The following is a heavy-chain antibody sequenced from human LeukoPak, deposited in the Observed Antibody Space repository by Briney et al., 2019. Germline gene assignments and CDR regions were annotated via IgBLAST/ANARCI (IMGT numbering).Heavy chain of an antibody. J-gene: IGHJ3*02. CDR1: GYTFTGYY. Sequence: ASVKVSCKASGYTFTGYYMHWVRQAPGQGLEWMGWINPHSGGTNYAQKFQGRVTMTRDTSISTAYMELSRLRSDDTAVYYCATVRGSYYGHAFDIWGQGTMVTVSS. CDR3: ATVRGSYYGHAFDI. D-gene: IGHD1-26*01. V-gene: IGHV1-2*02. CDR2: INPHSGGT.